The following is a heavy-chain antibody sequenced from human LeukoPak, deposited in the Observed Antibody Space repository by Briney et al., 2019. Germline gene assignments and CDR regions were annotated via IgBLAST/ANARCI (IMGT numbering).Heavy chain of an antibody. D-gene: IGHD6-13*01. CDR2: IYSGGST. V-gene: IGHV3-66*01. Sequence: AGGSLRLSCAVSGFTVTNDYMNWVRQAPGKGLEWVSIIYSGGSTYYADSVKCRFTISRDSSNNTLFLQMSNLRADDSGLYYCATDVRSSPLGFWGHGTLVTVSS. CDR3: ATDVRSSPLGF. CDR1: GFTVTNDY. J-gene: IGHJ4*01.